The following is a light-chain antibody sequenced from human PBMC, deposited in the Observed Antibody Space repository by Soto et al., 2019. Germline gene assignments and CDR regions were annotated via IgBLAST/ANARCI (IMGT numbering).Light chain of an antibody. CDR3: QHYGSSWT. CDR2: GAS. CDR1: QSVSSSY. V-gene: IGKV3-20*01. J-gene: IGKJ1*01. Sequence: EIVLTQSPGTLSLSPGERATLSCRASQSVSSSYLAWYQQKHGQAPRLLIYGASSRATGIPDRFSGSGSGTDFTLTISRLEPEDFAVYYCQHYGSSWTFGQGTKVEIK.